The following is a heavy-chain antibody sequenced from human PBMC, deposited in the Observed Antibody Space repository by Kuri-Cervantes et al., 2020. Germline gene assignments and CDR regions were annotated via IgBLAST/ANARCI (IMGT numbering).Heavy chain of an antibody. CDR3: ARDRGRLAFDI. J-gene: IGHJ3*02. Sequence: GGSLRLSCAASGFTFSSYGMHWVRQAPGKGLEWVAVIWYDGSNKYYADSVKGRFTISRDSSKNTLYLQMNSLRAEDTAVYYCARDRGRLAFDIWGQGTMVTVSS. D-gene: IGHD3-10*01. V-gene: IGHV3-33*01. CDR2: IWYDGSNK. CDR1: GFTFSSYG.